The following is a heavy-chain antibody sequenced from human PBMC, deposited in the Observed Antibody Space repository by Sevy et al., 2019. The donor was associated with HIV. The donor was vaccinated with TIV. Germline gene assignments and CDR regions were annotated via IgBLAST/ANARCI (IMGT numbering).Heavy chain of an antibody. D-gene: IGHD1-26*01. CDR2: IYHSGTT. V-gene: IGHV4-38-2*01. Sequence: SETLSLTCAVSGYSISSAYYWGWIRQSPGKGLEWIGSIYHSGTTYYNASLESRVTMSVDRSKNQFSLRLSSVTAADTAVYYCTRALSGTYDYWGQGSLVTVSS. CDR1: GYSISSAYY. CDR3: TRALSGTYDY. J-gene: IGHJ4*02.